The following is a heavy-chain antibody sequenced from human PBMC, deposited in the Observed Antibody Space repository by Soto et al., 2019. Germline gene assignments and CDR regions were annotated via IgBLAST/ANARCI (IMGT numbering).Heavy chain of an antibody. CDR3: ARGFGVLYDYVWGSYRHYGMDV. V-gene: IGHV3-48*02. J-gene: IGHJ6*02. CDR1: GFSFRSYA. CDR2: ISSGSSTI. Sequence: PGGSLRLSCAASGFSFRSYAMNWVRQAPGKGLEWVSYISSGSSTIYYADSVKGRFTISRDNAKNSLYLQMNSLRDEDTAVYYCARGFGVLYDYVWGSYRHYGMDVWGQGTTVTVSS. D-gene: IGHD3-16*02.